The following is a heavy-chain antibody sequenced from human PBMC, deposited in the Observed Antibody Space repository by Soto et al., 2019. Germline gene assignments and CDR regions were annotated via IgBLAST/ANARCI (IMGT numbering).Heavy chain of an antibody. J-gene: IGHJ4*02. Sequence: QVQLVESGGGVVQPGKFLTLSCAASGFTFSSFAMHWVRQPPGKGLEWVAVVSFDGNRQYFSDSVKGRFTISRDNSKNTVSLHMNSLRDDDSALYYCARRHREVPALIGDYFDYWGQGTLVTVSS. V-gene: IGHV3-30*04. CDR2: VSFDGNRQ. CDR3: ARRHREVPALIGDYFDY. D-gene: IGHD2-2*01. CDR1: GFTFSSFA.